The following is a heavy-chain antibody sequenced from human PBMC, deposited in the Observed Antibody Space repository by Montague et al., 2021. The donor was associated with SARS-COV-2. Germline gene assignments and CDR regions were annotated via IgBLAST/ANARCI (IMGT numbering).Heavy chain of an antibody. V-gene: IGHV3-30*18. D-gene: IGHD3-22*01. CDR1: GFTFSSYC. J-gene: IGHJ6*02. CDR2: ISYDGSNK. Sequence: SLRLSCAASGFTFSSYCMHWVRQAPGKGLEWVAVISYDGSNKYYADSVKGRFTISSDNSKNPLYLQMNSLSAEDTAVYYCAKYLFRWWVVVVSPNYYYGMDVWGQGTTVTVSS. CDR3: AKYLFRWWVVVVSPNYYYGMDV.